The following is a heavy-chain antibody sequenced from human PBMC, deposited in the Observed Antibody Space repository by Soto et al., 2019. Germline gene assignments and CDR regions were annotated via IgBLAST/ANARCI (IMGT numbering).Heavy chain of an antibody. J-gene: IGHJ6*02. CDR3: ARHPLWFGELLPSYYYYGMDV. V-gene: IGHV4-39*01. D-gene: IGHD3-10*01. CDR2: IYYSGST. Sequence: QLQLQESGPGLVKPSETLSLTCTVSGGSISSSSYYWGWIRQPPGKGLEWIGSIYYSGSTYYNPSLKSRVTISVDTSKNQFSLKLSSVTAADTAVYYCARHPLWFGELLPSYYYYGMDVWGQGTTVTVSS. CDR1: GGSISSSSYY.